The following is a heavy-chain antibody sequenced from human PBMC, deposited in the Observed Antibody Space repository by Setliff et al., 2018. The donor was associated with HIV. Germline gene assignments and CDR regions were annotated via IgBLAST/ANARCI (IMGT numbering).Heavy chain of an antibody. J-gene: IGHJ6*04. Sequence: ASVKVSCKASGYTFTSYAIHWVRQAPGQRLEWMGWINAGNGNTKYSQKFQGRVTFTRDTSASTAYMELSSLRSEDTAVYYCARGKGVGGVIITGGLDVWGKGTTVTVSS. CDR1: GYTFTSYA. D-gene: IGHD3-10*01. CDR2: INAGNGNT. V-gene: IGHV1-3*01. CDR3: ARGKGVGGVIITGGLDV.